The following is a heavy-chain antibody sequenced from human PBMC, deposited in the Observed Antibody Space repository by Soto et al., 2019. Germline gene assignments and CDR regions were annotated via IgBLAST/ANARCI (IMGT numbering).Heavy chain of an antibody. CDR3: AKDSPLSVLRGETLPDY. D-gene: IGHD3-10*01. V-gene: IGHV3-23*01. CDR1: GFTFSSYA. CDR2: IRGSGGTT. Sequence: PGGSLRLSCAASGFTFSSYAMSWARQAPGEGLEWVSAIRGSGGTTFYADSVKGRFTISRDNSKNTLYLQMNSVRAEDTAVYYCAKDSPLSVLRGETLPDYWGQGTLVTVSS. J-gene: IGHJ4*02.